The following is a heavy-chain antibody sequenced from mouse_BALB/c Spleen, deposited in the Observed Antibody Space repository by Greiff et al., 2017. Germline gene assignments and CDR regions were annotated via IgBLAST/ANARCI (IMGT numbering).Heavy chain of an antibody. CDR2: IRSKSNNYAT. J-gene: IGHJ3*01. CDR1: GFTFNTYA. Sequence: EVKLVESGGGLVQPKGSLKLSCAASGFTFNTYAMNWVRQAPGKGLEWVARIRSKSNNYATYYADSVKDRFTISRDDSQSMLCLQMNNLKTEDTAMYYCVRQGYYRYDGFAYWGQGTLVTVSA. CDR3: VRQGYYRYDGFAY. V-gene: IGHV10-1*02. D-gene: IGHD2-14*01.